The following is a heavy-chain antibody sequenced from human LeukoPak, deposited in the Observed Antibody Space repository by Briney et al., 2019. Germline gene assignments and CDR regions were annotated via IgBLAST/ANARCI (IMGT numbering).Heavy chain of an antibody. D-gene: IGHD3-10*01. J-gene: IGHJ5*02. V-gene: IGHV1-18*01. CDR1: GYTFTSYG. Sequence: AASVKVSFKASGYTFTSYGISWVRQAPGQGLEWMGWISAYNGNTNYAQKLQGRVTMTTDTSTSTAYMELRSLRSDDTAVYYCARESSYYYGSGFDPWGQGTLVTVSS. CDR3: ARESSYYYGSGFDP. CDR2: ISAYNGNT.